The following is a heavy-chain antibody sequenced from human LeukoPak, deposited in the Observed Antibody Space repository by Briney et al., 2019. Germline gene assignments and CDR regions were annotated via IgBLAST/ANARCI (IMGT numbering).Heavy chain of an antibody. J-gene: IGHJ4*02. CDR1: GGSFSGYY. D-gene: IGHD3-10*01. Sequence: SETLSLTCAVYGGSFSGYYWSWIRQPPGKGLEWIGEINHSGSTNYNPPLKSRVTISVDTSKNHFSLRLSSVTAADTAVYYCARLVGAPQVYYFDYWGQGTLVTVSS. CDR3: ARLVGAPQVYYFDY. V-gene: IGHV4-34*01. CDR2: INHSGST.